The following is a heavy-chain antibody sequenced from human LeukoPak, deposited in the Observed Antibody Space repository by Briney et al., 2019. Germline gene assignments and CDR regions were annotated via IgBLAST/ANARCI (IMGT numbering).Heavy chain of an antibody. CDR1: GFTFSSYA. CDR3: AKEVSPTVTTHYYYYMDV. D-gene: IGHD4-11*01. V-gene: IGHV3-23*01. Sequence: PGGSLRLSCAASGFTFSSYAMSWVRQAPGKGLGWVSAISGSGGSTYYADSVKGRFTISRDNSKNTLYLQMNSLRAEDTAVYYCAKEVSPTVTTHYYYYMDVWGKGTTVTVSS. CDR2: ISGSGGST. J-gene: IGHJ6*03.